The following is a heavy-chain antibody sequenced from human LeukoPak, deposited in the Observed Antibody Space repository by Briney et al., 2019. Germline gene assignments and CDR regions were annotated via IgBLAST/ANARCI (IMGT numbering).Heavy chain of an antibody. V-gene: IGHV4-59*01. D-gene: IGHD3-10*01. Sequence: TSETLSLTCTVSGDSIRSYYWSWIRQPPGKGLEWIGHIDDSGSANRHPSLRSRVTMSVDTSKNQFSLKLTSVTAADTAVYFCFRGRGYASGKNWFDPWGQGTQVTVSS. J-gene: IGHJ5*02. CDR2: IDDSGSA. CDR1: GDSIRSYY. CDR3: FRGRGYASGKNWFDP.